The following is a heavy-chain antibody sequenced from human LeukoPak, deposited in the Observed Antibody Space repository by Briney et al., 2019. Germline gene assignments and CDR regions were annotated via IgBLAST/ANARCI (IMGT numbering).Heavy chain of an antibody. CDR1: GYTFTSYY. D-gene: IGHD3-22*01. J-gene: IGHJ4*02. Sequence: ASVKVSCKASGYTFTSYYVHWVRQAPGQGLEWMGIINPSGGSTSYAQKFQGRVTMTEDTSTDTAYMELSSLRSEDTAVYYCATRTYYYDSSGELDYWGQGTLVTVSS. V-gene: IGHV1-46*01. CDR2: INPSGGST. CDR3: ATRTYYYDSSGELDY.